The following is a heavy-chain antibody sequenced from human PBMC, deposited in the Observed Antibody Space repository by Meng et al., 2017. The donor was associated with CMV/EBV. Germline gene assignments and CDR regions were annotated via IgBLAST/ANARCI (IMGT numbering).Heavy chain of an antibody. Sequence: GGSLRLSCTASGFTFDYQALHWVRQAAGKGLEWVAGISWNSVSIGYADSVKGRFIISRDDAKSSLYLQMNSLRTEDTAMYFCAKLQGSKDYWGQGTLVTVSS. CDR1: GFTFDYQA. CDR3: AKLQGSKDY. J-gene: IGHJ4*02. V-gene: IGHV3-9*01. CDR2: ISWNSVSI.